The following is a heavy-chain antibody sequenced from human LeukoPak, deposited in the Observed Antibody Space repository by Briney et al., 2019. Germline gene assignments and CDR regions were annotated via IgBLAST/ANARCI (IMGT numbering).Heavy chain of an antibody. CDR3: ARTLHGIAAARIKPYYFDY. J-gene: IGHJ4*02. CDR1: GYTFTSYD. D-gene: IGHD6-13*01. Sequence: EASVKVSCKASGYTFTSYDINWVRQATGQGLEWMGWMNPNSGNTGYAQKFQGRVTMTRNTSISTAYMELSSLRSEGTAVYYCARTLHGIAAARIKPYYFDYWGQGTLVTVSS. CDR2: MNPNSGNT. V-gene: IGHV1-8*01.